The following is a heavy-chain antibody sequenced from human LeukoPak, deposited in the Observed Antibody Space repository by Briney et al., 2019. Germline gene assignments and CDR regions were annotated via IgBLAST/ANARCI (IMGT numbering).Heavy chain of an antibody. CDR2: IWSDGTNS. CDR1: GFTFIGYG. CDR3: PKVAQRVSHDSNSLDK. V-gene: IGHV3-33*08. D-gene: IGHD4-11*01. Sequence: PGGSLRLSCATSGFTFIGYGMHWVRQAPGKGLEWVAVIWSDGTNSFYGDPVKGRFTISRDNLQRTVYLQMNSLRAEDTAVYYCPKVAQRVSHDSNSLDKWGQGTLVTVSS. J-gene: IGHJ4*02.